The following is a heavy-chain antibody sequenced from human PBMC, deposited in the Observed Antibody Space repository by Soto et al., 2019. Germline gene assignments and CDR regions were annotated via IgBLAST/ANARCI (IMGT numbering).Heavy chain of an antibody. V-gene: IGHV3-23*01. CDR2: ISGSGGST. J-gene: IGHJ4*02. Sequence: EVQLSQSGGGLVQPGGSLRLSCAASGFTFSNFAMRWVRQAPGKGLEWVSDISGSGGSTYYAESVKGRFTISRDNSKNTLFLQMNSLRVEDTAVYYCSKDIVAVGGSETFDFWGQGTMVTVSS. D-gene: IGHD5-12*01. CDR1: GFTFSNFA. CDR3: SKDIVAVGGSETFDF.